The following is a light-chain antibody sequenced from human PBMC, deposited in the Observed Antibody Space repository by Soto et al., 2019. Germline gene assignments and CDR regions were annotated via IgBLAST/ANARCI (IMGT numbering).Light chain of an antibody. J-gene: IGKJ1*01. CDR1: QSISGW. CDR2: KAS. CDR3: QQYDGYSRT. V-gene: IGKV1-5*03. Sequence: DIQMTQSPSTLSASVGDRVPITCRPSQSISGWLAWYQQRPGKAPKLMIYKASTLETGVPSRFSGRGSGTEFTLTINNLQPDDFATYYCQQYDGYSRTFGQGTKV.